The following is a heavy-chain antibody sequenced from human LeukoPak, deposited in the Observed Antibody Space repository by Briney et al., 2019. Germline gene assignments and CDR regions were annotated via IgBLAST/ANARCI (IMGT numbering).Heavy chain of an antibody. CDR3: ARAFFIDGAVTTESDAFDI. Sequence: SETLSLTCTVSDYSISNDYYWGWIRQPPGKGLEWIGSIYHRGSTYYNPSLKSRVTISVDTSKNQFSLKLTSVTAADTAVYYCARAFFIDGAVTTESDAFDIWGQGTMVTVSS. CDR2: IYHRGST. D-gene: IGHD4-17*01. V-gene: IGHV4-38-2*02. J-gene: IGHJ3*02. CDR1: DYSISNDYY.